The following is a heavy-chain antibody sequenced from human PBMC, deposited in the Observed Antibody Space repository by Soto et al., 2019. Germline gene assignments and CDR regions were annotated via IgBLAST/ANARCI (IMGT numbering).Heavy chain of an antibody. CDR3: ARGITLPTPLDY. V-gene: IGHV1-46*01. CDR2: INPSGGST. CDR1: GYTFTSYY. J-gene: IGHJ4*02. Sequence: ASVKVSCKASGYTFTSYYIHWVRQAPGQGLEWMGIINPSGGSTSYAQKFQGRVTITRDTSASTAYMELSSLRSEDTAVYYCARGITLPTPLDYWGQGTLITSPQ. D-gene: IGHD1-20*01.